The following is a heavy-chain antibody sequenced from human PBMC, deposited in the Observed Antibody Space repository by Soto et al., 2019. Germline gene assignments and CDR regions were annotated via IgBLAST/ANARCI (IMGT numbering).Heavy chain of an antibody. CDR1: GYTFTSHG. Sequence: ASVKVSCKASGYTFTSHGISWVRQAPGQGLEWMGWISAYNGNTNYAQKRQGRVTMTTDTSTSTAYMELRSLRYGDTAVYYCATISEYYYDSSGYHYYYGMDVWGQGTTVTVSS. D-gene: IGHD3-22*01. V-gene: IGHV1-18*04. CDR3: ATISEYYYDSSGYHYYYGMDV. CDR2: ISAYNGNT. J-gene: IGHJ6*02.